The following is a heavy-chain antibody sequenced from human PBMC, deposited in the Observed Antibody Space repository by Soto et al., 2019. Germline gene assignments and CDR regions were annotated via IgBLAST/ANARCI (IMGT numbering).Heavy chain of an antibody. CDR2: IYYGGST. Sequence: PSETLSLTCTVSGGSISSYYWSWIRQPPGKGLEWIGYIYYGGSTNYNPSLKSRVTISVDTSKNQFSLKLSSVTAADTAVYYCARCLEPYSGHAFDIWGQGTMVTV. J-gene: IGHJ3*02. V-gene: IGHV4-59*01. CDR1: GGSISSYY. CDR3: ARCLEPYSGHAFDI. D-gene: IGHD1-1*01.